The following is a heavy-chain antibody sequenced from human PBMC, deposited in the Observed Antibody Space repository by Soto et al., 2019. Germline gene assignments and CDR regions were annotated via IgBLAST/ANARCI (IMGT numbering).Heavy chain of an antibody. CDR2: IDGSGGDT. D-gene: IGHD2-15*01. CDR1: GFTFSSYA. V-gene: IGHV3-23*01. J-gene: IGHJ4*02. Sequence: EVQLLESGGGLVQAGGSLRLSCAASGFTFSSYAMGWVRQAPGTGLGWVSVIDGSGGDTSFADSVKGRFTISRDNSKKTLYLHMSSLRVEDTARHYCAKEIVAAAYVETSPFDVWGQGTQVTVSS. CDR3: AKEIVAAAYVETSPFDV.